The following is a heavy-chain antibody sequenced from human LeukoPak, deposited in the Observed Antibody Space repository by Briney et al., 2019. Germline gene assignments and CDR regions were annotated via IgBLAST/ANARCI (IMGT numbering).Heavy chain of an antibody. CDR3: ARGRGLGEFAVASFDS. Sequence: GGSLRLSCAGSGFSFTGYWMHWVRQTPGKALVWISRLYSDGRSLTYADSVKGRFTISRDNAKNMLYLQMNSLRADDTGVYYCARGRGLGEFAVASFDSWGRGTLVTVSS. CDR1: GFSFTGYW. V-gene: IGHV3-74*01. CDR2: LYSDGRSL. D-gene: IGHD6-19*01. J-gene: IGHJ4*02.